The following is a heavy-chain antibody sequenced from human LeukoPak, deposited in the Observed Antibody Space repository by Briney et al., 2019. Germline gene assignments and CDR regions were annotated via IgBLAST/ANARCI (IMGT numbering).Heavy chain of an antibody. J-gene: IGHJ6*02. V-gene: IGHV4-59*01. CDR3: ARMGTPKNHYGMDV. Sequence: SETLSLTCTVSGGSISSYYWSWIRQPPGKGLEWIGYIYYSGSTNYNPSLKSRVTISVDTSKNQFSLKLSSVTAADTAVHYCARMGTPKNHYGMDVWGQGTTVTVSS. CDR2: IYYSGST. D-gene: IGHD7-27*01. CDR1: GGSISSYY.